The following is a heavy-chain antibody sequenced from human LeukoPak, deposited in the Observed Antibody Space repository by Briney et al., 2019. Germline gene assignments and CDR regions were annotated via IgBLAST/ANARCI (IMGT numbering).Heavy chain of an antibody. J-gene: IGHJ4*02. CDR2: ISIHGGDT. V-gene: IGHV3-64*01. CDR3: ARVLRDASGYYDY. D-gene: IGHD3-22*01. CDR1: GFTFSSYA. Sequence: PGGSLRLSCAASGFTFSSYAMHWVRQAPGKGLEYVSAISIHGGDTYYANSVKGRFTISRDNSKNTLYLQMGSLGAEDTAVYYCARVLRDASGYYDYWGQGTLVTVSS.